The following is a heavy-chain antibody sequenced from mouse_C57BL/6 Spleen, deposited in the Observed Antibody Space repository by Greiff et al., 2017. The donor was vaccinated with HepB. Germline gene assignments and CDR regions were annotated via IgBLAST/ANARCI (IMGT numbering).Heavy chain of an antibody. V-gene: IGHV5-6*01. CDR1: GFTFSSYG. J-gene: IGHJ1*03. Sequence: EVKLMESGGDLVKPGGSLKLSCAASGFTFSSYGMSWVRQTPDKRLEWVATISSGGSYTYYPDSVKGRFTISRDNAKNTLYLQMSSLKSEDTAMYYCARYSNSGYFDVWGTGTTVTVSS. CDR2: ISSGGSYT. D-gene: IGHD2-5*01. CDR3: ARYSNSGYFDV.